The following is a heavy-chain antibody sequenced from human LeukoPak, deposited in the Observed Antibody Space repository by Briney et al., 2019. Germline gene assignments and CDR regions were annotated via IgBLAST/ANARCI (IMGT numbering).Heavy chain of an antibody. CDR1: GYTFTSND. V-gene: IGHV1-46*01. Sequence: ASVKVSCKASGYTFTSNDIHWVRQAPGQGLEWMGIINPSGGSTSYAQKFQGRVTMTRDTSTSTVYMELSGLRSEDTAVYYCARFASLYSRSWYYAFDIWGQGTMVTVSS. CDR2: INPSGGST. J-gene: IGHJ3*02. D-gene: IGHD6-13*01. CDR3: ARFASLYSRSWYYAFDI.